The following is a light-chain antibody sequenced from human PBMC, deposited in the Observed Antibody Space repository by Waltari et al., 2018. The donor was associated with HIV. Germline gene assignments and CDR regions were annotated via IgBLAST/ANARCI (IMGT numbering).Light chain of an antibody. Sequence: EIVLTQSPGTLSLSPGERATLSCRASQSLSSTYLAWYQQKPGKAPRLLIYGASTRATGIPDRFSGSGSGTDFTLTISRLEPEDFAVYYCQQYGNSITFGPGTKVDIK. CDR1: QSLSSTY. J-gene: IGKJ3*01. CDR2: GAS. V-gene: IGKV3-20*01. CDR3: QQYGNSIT.